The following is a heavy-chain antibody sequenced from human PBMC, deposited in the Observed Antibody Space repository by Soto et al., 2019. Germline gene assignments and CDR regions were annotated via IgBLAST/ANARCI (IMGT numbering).Heavy chain of an antibody. CDR3: ARQLAHDLYGMDV. J-gene: IGHJ6*02. V-gene: IGHV3-30-3*01. CDR2: ISYDGSNK. CDR1: GFTFSSYA. Sequence: GGSLRLSCAASGFTFSSYAMHWVRQAPGKGLEWVAVISYDGSNKYYADSVKGRFTISRDNSKNTLYLQMNSLRAEDTAVYYCARQLAHDLYGMDVWGQGTTVTVSS. D-gene: IGHD6-6*01.